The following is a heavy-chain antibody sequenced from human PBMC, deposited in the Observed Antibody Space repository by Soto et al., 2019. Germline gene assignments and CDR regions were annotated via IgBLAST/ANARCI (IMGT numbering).Heavy chain of an antibody. Sequence: SETLSLTCTVSGDTIRSYYLSWLRQPPGKGLEWIGNIYKTGGTNYNPSLESRGSISLDTSNNRFSLKMNSVTDTETAVYCCEKEANRHGAVVFEYWGQGSVVTVSS. CDR1: GDTIRSYY. D-gene: IGHD2-15*01. CDR2: IYKTGGT. J-gene: IGHJ4*02. CDR3: EKEANRHGAVVFEY. V-gene: IGHV4-59*01.